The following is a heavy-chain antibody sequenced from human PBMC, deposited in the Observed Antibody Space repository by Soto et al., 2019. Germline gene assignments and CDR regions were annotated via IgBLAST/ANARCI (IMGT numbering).Heavy chain of an antibody. V-gene: IGHV1-18*01. CDR1: GYTFTSYG. CDR2: INAYNSNK. Sequence: QVQLVQSGAEVKKPGASVKVSCKASGYTFTSYGISWVRQAPGQGLEWMGWINAYNSNKKYAQKIQGRVTITTDTSTSTAYMELRSLRSDDTAVYYYARDLGQQLFDYWGQGTLVTVSS. D-gene: IGHD6-13*01. CDR3: ARDLGQQLFDY. J-gene: IGHJ4*02.